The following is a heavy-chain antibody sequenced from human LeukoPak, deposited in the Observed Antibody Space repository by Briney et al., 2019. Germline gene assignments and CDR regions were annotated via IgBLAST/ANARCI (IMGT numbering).Heavy chain of an antibody. J-gene: IGHJ6*03. V-gene: IGHV4-59*01. D-gene: IGHD3-22*01. CDR2: IYYSGST. CDR1: SGSISSYY. CDR3: TRGSIAYYYMDV. Sequence: SETLSLTCTVSSGSISSYYWSWIRQPPGKGLEWIGNIYYSGSTNYNPSLKSRVTISVDTSKNQFSLKLSSVTAADTAVYYCTRGSIAYYYMDVWGKGTTVTISS.